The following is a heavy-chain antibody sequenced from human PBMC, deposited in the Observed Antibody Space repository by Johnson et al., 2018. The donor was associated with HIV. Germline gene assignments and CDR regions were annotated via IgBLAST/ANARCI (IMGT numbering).Heavy chain of an antibody. CDR1: GFTFRSYA. J-gene: IGHJ3*02. D-gene: IGHD2-15*01. CDR2: IGTAGDT. Sequence: VQLVESGGGVVQPGRSLRLSCAASGFTFRSYAMHWVRQAPGKGLEWVSAIGTAGDTYYPGPVKGRFTISRENAKNSLYLQMNSLRAGETAVYYCARRNGDIHAFDIWGQGTMVTVSS. V-gene: IGHV3-13*01. CDR3: ARRNGDIHAFDI.